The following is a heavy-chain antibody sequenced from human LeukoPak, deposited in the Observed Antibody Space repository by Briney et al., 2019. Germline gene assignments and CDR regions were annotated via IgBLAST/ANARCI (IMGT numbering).Heavy chain of an antibody. CDR1: GYSFTSYW. CDR2: IYLDDSDT. V-gene: IGHV5-51*01. J-gene: IGHJ3*02. CDR3: ARQGEIVVVPAEDAFDI. D-gene: IGHD2-2*01. Sequence: GESPKISCKGSGYSFTSYWIDWVRQMPGKGLEGMGIIYLDDSDTRYTPSFQGKLTITADKSITTHSLQWSSLHASDAPVYLSARQGEIVVVPAEDAFDIWGQGTMVTVSS.